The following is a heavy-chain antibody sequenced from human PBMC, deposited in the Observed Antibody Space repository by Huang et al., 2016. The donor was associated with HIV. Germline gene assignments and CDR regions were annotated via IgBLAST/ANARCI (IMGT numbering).Heavy chain of an antibody. CDR2: IGGSGYTT. D-gene: IGHD6-13*01. V-gene: IGHV3-23*01. J-gene: IGHJ1*01. CDR1: GFTFSSSS. CDR3: AKGGAGGTIRYFQH. Sequence: EVQLLESGGGLVQPGGSLRLSCAASGFTFSSSSMRWVRQAPGEGLEVVSTIGGSGYTTYHADSVKGRFAVSRDNSKNTLYLQMNSLRAEDTAVYYCAKGGAGGTIRYFQHWGQGTLVTVSS.